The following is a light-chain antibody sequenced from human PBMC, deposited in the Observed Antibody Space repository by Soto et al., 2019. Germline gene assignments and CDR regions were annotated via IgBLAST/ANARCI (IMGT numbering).Light chain of an antibody. CDR3: SSYAGSNNLV. V-gene: IGLV2-8*01. CDR1: SSDVGAYNY. J-gene: IGLJ2*01. CDR2: EVS. Sequence: QSALTQPPSASGSPGQSVTISCTGTSSDVGAYNYVSWYQQHPGKAPKLMIYEVSKRPSGVPERFSGSKSGNTASLTVSGLQAEDEADYYCSSYAGSNNLVFGGGTKVTVL.